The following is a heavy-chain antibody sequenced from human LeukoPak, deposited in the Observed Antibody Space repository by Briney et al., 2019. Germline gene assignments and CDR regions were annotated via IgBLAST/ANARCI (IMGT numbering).Heavy chain of an antibody. Sequence: PSETLSLTCTVSSASISSSPYFWGWIRQSPAKGLEWIGTISFSGTTYYNPSLKSRVTISADTSKNQISLKLNSLTPADTALYYCAANSADESTLGSSYKVWGQGTLVTVSP. CDR2: ISFSGTT. D-gene: IGHD3-10*01. CDR1: SASISSSPYF. J-gene: IGHJ4*02. CDR3: AANSADESTLGSSYKV. V-gene: IGHV4-39*01.